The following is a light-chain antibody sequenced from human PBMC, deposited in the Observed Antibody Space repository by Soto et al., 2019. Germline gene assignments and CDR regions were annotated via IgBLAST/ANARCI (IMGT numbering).Light chain of an antibody. J-gene: IGLJ2*01. Sequence: QSALTQPASVSGSPGQSITISCTGTSSDVGSYNLVSWYQQHPGKAPKLMIYEVSKRPSGVSNRFSGSKSGNTASLTISGRQAEDEADYYCCSYAGSSTSGVVFGGGTQLTVL. CDR2: EVS. CDR1: SSDVGSYNL. CDR3: CSYAGSSTSGVV. V-gene: IGLV2-23*02.